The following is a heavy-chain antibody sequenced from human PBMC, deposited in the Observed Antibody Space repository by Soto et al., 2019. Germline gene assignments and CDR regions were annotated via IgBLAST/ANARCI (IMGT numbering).Heavy chain of an antibody. CDR1: GFTFDDYA. D-gene: IGHD6-13*01. V-gene: IGHV3-9*01. CDR2: ISWNSGSI. CDR3: AKAPHAFWQQLVSFDY. J-gene: IGHJ4*02. Sequence: PGGSLRLSCAASGFTFDDYAMHWVRQAPGKGLEWVSGISWNSGSIGYADSVKGRFTISRDNAKNSLYLQMNSLRAEDTALYYCAKAPHAFWQQLVSFDYWGQGTLVTVSS.